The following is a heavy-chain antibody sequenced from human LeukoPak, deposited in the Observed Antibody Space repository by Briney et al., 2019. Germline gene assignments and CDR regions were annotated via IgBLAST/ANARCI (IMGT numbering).Heavy chain of an antibody. CDR3: ARGRGYPDAFDV. V-gene: IGHV4-34*01. Sequence: SETLSLTCAVYGGSFSGYYWSWIRQPPGKGLEWIGEINHSGSTNYNPSLKSRVTISVDTSKNQFSLKLSSVTAADTAVYYCARGRGYPDAFDVWGQGTMVTVSS. CDR1: GGSFSGYY. J-gene: IGHJ3*01. CDR2: INHSGST. D-gene: IGHD3-22*01.